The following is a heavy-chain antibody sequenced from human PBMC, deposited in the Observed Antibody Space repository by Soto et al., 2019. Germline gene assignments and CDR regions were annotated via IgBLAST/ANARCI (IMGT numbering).Heavy chain of an antibody. CDR2: INHSGST. CDR3: ARGKLRGYYDILTGRYGMDV. D-gene: IGHD3-9*01. V-gene: IGHV4-34*01. J-gene: IGHJ6*02. Sequence: SETLSLTCAVYGGSFSGYYWSWIRQPPGKGLEWIGEINHSGSTNYNPSLKSRVTISVDTSKNQFSLKLSSVTAADTAVYYCARGKLRGYYDILTGRYGMDVWGQGTTVTVSS. CDR1: GGSFSGYY.